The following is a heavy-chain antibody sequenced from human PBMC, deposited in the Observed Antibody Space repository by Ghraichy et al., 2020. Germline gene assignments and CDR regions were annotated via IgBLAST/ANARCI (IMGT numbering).Heavy chain of an antibody. D-gene: IGHD6-13*01. CDR2: ISSSTSYT. Sequence: GGSLRLSCAASGFTFSDYYMSWIRQAPGKGLEWVSYISSSTSYTRYADSMKGRFTNSRDSAKNSLYLQMNSLRAEDTAVYYCARIGGGSWTFDYWGQGTLVTVSS. J-gene: IGHJ4*02. CDR3: ARIGGGSWTFDY. CDR1: GFTFSDYY. V-gene: IGHV3-11*06.